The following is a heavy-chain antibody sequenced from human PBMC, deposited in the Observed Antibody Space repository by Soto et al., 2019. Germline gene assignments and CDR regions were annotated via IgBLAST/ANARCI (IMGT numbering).Heavy chain of an antibody. CDR1: GGSISSSSYY. Sequence: SETLSLTCTVSGGSISSSSYYLGWIRQPPGKGLEWIGSIYYSGSTYYNPSLKSRVTISVDTSKNQFSLKLSSVTAADTAVYYCARRRGGSSYYYYYVMDXWGQGTTVTVSS. D-gene: IGHD1-26*01. CDR2: IYYSGST. CDR3: ARRRGGSSYYYYYVMDX. V-gene: IGHV4-39*01. J-gene: IGHJ6*02.